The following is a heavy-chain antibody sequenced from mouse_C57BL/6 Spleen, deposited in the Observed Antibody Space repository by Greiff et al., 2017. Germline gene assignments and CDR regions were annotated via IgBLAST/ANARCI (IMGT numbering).Heavy chain of an antibody. CDR2: INPYNGGT. CDR1: GYTFTDYY. D-gene: IGHD2-5*01. CDR3: ARENYSNYIDY. J-gene: IGHJ2*01. Sequence: VQLQQSGPVLVKPGASVKMSCKASGYTFTDYYMNWVKQSHGKSLEWIGVINPYNGGTSYNQKFKGKATLTVDKSSSTAYMELNSLTSEDSAVYYCARENYSNYIDYWGQGTTLTVSS. V-gene: IGHV1-19*01.